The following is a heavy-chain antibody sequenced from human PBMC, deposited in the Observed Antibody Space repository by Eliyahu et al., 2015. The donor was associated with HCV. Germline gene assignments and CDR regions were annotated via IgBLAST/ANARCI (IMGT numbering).Heavy chain of an antibody. Sequence: LVQSGAEVKKPGSSVKVSCKASGGTFSSYAISWVRQAPGQGLEWMGGIIPIFGTANYAQKFQGRVTITADESTRPAQLELGSPRSEDTGVDYCARNVRDGYHGLSGGMDVWGQGTTVTVSS. CDR3: ARNVRDGYHGLSGGMDV. V-gene: IGHV1-69*01. J-gene: IGHJ6*02. CDR2: IIPIFGTA. D-gene: IGHD5-24*01. CDR1: GGTFSSYA.